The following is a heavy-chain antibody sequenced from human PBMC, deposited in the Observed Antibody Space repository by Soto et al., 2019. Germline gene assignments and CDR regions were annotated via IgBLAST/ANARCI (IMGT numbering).Heavy chain of an antibody. J-gene: IGHJ1*01. D-gene: IGHD6-25*01. Sequence: QVQLQESGPGLVEPSQTLSLTCTVSGDSIGSTDSYWSWIRRPPGKGLEGIGYIYYTGGTFYNPSLKSRLTLSLETSNNQFSLTLTSVTAADTGMYYCARGGSGWAEYFQHWGQGTLVAVSS. CDR3: ARGGSGWAEYFQH. CDR2: IYYTGGT. CDR1: GDSIGSTDSY. V-gene: IGHV4-30-4*08.